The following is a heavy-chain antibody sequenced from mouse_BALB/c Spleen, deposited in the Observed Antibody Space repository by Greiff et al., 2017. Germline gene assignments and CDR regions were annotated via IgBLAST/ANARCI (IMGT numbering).Heavy chain of an antibody. Sequence: DVQLVESGGGLVQPGGSRKLSCAASGFTFSSFGMHWVRQAPEKGLEWVAYISSGSSTIYYADTVKGRFTISRDNPKNTLFLQMTSLRSEDTAMYYCASVYDYDEAMDYWGQGTSVTVSS. CDR3: ASVYDYDEAMDY. V-gene: IGHV5-17*02. CDR2: ISSGSSTI. D-gene: IGHD2-4*01. J-gene: IGHJ4*01. CDR1: GFTFSSFG.